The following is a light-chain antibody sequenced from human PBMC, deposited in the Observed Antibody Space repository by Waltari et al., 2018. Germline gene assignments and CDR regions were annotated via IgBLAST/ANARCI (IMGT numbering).Light chain of an antibody. CDR3: YSRKGSANQVV. Sequence: SSELTQDPAVSVTLGQTVRFTCQGDSLRTSYASWYQLKPGQAPVLVISGKDKRPSGVPDRISGYSSGTTSSLTITGAQAEDEADYYCYSRKGSANQVVFAGGTKVTVL. J-gene: IGLJ3*02. CDR1: SLRTSY. V-gene: IGLV3-19*01. CDR2: GKD.